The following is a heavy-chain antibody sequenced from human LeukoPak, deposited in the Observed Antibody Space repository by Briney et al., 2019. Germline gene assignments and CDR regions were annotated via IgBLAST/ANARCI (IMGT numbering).Heavy chain of an antibody. V-gene: IGHV3-23*01. CDR3: AKSIFNGYGSYYFDF. Sequence: GGSLRLSCAASGFTFNGYAMSWVRQAPGKGLDWVSSISGSGGSTYYADSVKGRFTISRDNSKNTLYLQMNSLRAEDTAVYYCAKSIFNGYGSYYFDFWGQGTLVTVSS. CDR2: ISGSGGST. CDR1: GFTFNGYA. J-gene: IGHJ4*02. D-gene: IGHD1-26*01.